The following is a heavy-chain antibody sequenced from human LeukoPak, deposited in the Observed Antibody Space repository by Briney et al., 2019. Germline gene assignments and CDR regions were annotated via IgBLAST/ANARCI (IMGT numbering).Heavy chain of an antibody. CDR3: ARLVVAATQFDY. CDR2: IYYSGST. V-gene: IGHV4-39*07. D-gene: IGHD2-15*01. J-gene: IGHJ4*02. Sequence: SETLSLTCTVSGGSISSSSYYWGWLRQPPGKGLEWIGSIYYSGSTYYNPSLKSRVTISVDTSKNQFSLKLSSVTAADTAVYYCARLVVAATQFDYWGQGTLVTVSS. CDR1: GGSISSSSYY.